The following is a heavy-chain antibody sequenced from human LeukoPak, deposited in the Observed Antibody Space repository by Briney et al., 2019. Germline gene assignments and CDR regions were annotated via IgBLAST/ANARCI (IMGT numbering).Heavy chain of an antibody. CDR1: GFTSNSYT. Sequence: GGSLRLSCAASGFTSNSYTMNWVRQAPGQGLEWVSFISSGSDTIYYADSVKGRFTISRDNSKNTLYLQMNSLRAEDTAVYYCAKSLVGTGPLYFDYWGQGTLVTVSS. CDR2: ISSGSDTI. CDR3: AKSLVGTGPLYFDY. D-gene: IGHD1-14*01. V-gene: IGHV3-48*01. J-gene: IGHJ4*02.